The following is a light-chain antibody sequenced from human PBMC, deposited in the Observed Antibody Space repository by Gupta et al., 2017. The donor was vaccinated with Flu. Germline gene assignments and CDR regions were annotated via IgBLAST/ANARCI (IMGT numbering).Light chain of an antibody. CDR2: CNN. CDR3: AAREDIRDILV. J-gene: IGLJ2*01. V-gene: IGLV1-44*01. CDR1: STNIGSNN. Sequence: KVNISCSRSSTNIGSNNVNWYHHVPATAPNLLIYCNNQRTAGVPDRFSGAKSGTAASIAIIGLKAEDEADYFCAAREDIRDILVFGGGTKRTVL.